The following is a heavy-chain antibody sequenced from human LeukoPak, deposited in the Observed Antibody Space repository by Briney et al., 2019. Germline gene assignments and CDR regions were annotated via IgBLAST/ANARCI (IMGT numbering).Heavy chain of an antibody. CDR3: ARAYGGNSDYFDY. D-gene: IGHD4-23*01. J-gene: IGHJ4*02. CDR1: GYTFTGYY. CDR2: INPNSGGT. V-gene: IGHV1-2*04. Sequence: ASVKVSCKASGYTFTGYYMHWVRQAPGQGLEWMGWINPNSGGTNYPQKFQGWVTMTRDTSISTAYMELSRLRSDDTAVYYCARAYGGNSDYFDYWGQGTLVTVSS.